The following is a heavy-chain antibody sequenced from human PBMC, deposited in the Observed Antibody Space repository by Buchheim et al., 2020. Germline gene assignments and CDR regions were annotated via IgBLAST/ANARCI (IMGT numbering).Heavy chain of an antibody. CDR1: GGSISSSSYY. V-gene: IGHV4-39*07. J-gene: IGHJ4*02. Sequence: QLQLQESGPGLVKPSETLSLTCTVSGGSISSSSYYWGWIRQPPGKGLEWIGSIYYSGSTYYNPSLKSRVTISVDPSKNQFSLKLSSVTAADTAVYYCARGTPPLWFGEPTGRFDYWGQGTL. CDR2: IYYSGST. CDR3: ARGTPPLWFGEPTGRFDY. D-gene: IGHD3-10*01.